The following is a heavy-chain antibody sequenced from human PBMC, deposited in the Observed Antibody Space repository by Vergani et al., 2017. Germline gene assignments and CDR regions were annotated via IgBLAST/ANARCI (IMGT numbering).Heavy chain of an antibody. CDR3: ARKRDYYDSSGVSPGYFDY. CDR2: ITYNGGRT. CDR1: GFTFNIYA. J-gene: IGHJ4*02. Sequence: EVRLLESGGGLVQPGGSLRLSCAASGFTFNIYAMSWVRQAPGKGLEWVSTITYNGGRTYYADSVTGRFTISRDNSKNTLYLQMNSLRAEDTAIYYCARKRDYYDSSGVSPGYFDYWGQGTLVTVSS. V-gene: IGHV3-23*01. D-gene: IGHD3-22*01.